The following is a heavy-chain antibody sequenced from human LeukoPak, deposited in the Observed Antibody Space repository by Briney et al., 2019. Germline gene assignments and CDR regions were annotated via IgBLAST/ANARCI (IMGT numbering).Heavy chain of an antibody. CDR1: GFTFSSYM. CDR3: ARIGPDYYYDSSGYSVDY. J-gene: IGHJ4*02. Sequence: PGGSLRLSCAASGFTFSSYMMTWVRQAPGKGLEWVANIKPDGGEKFYVDSVRGRFTISRDNAKNSLYLQMNSLRAEDTAVYYCARIGPDYYYDSSGYSVDYWGQGTLVTVSS. CDR2: IKPDGGEK. V-gene: IGHV3-7*01. D-gene: IGHD3-22*01.